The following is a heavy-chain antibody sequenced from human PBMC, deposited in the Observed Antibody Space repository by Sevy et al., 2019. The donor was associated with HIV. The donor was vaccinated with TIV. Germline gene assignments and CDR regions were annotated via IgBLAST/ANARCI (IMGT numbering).Heavy chain of an antibody. CDR3: AKDVEGGYYDSSGYSDH. CDR1: GFTFTEFV. CDR2: INGGGGST. V-gene: IGHV3-23*01. D-gene: IGHD3-22*01. J-gene: IGHJ4*02. Sequence: GGSLRLSCAASGFTFTEFVMSWVRQAPGKGLEWVSTINGGGGSTYYADSVKGRFTISRDNSQNTLDLQMNSLRAEDRAVYYCAKDVEGGYYDSSGYSDHWGQGTLVTVSS.